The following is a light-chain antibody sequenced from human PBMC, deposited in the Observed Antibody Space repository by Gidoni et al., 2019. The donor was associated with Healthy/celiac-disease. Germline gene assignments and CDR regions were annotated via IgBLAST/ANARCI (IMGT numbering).Light chain of an antibody. J-gene: IGKJ4*01. V-gene: IGKV4-1*01. Sequence: DIVMTQSQDPLEVSLGEGATSNCKSSQSVLDSSNNKNYLAWYQQKPGQPPTLLIYLASTRESVVPDRFSVSGSWTDFTLPISSLHAEDVAVSYCQQYYCTLTLTFGGGTKVEIK. CDR1: QSVLDSSNNKNY. CDR2: LAS. CDR3: QQYYCTLTLT.